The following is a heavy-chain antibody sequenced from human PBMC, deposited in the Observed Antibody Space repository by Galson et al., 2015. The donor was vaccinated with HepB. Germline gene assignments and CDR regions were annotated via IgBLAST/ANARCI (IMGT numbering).Heavy chain of an antibody. D-gene: IGHD1-14*01. CDR2: INPSDGST. CDR3: ARERPHSKWFDP. J-gene: IGHJ5*02. V-gene: IGHV1-46*01. CDR1: GYTFTSYY. Sequence: SVKVSCKASGYTFTSYYMHWVRQAPGQGLEWMGIINPSDGSTKYAQKFQGRVTMTRDTSTSILYMEVSSLRSEDTAVYYCARERPHSKWFDPWGQGTLVTVSS.